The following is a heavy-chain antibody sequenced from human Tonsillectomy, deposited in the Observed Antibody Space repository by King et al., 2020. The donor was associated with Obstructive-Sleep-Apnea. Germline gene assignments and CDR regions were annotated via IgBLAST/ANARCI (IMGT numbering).Heavy chain of an antibody. V-gene: IGHV3-21*01. CDR3: ARIDSGYSSSWYEGDY. D-gene: IGHD6-13*01. J-gene: IGHJ4*02. Sequence: QLVQSGGGLVKPGGSLRLSCAASGFTFSSYSMNWVRQAPGKGLEWVSSISSSSSYIYYADSVKGRFTISRDNAKNSLYLQMNSLRAEDTAVYYCARIDSGYSSSWYEGDYWGQGTLVTVSS. CDR1: GFTFSSYS. CDR2: ISSSSSYI.